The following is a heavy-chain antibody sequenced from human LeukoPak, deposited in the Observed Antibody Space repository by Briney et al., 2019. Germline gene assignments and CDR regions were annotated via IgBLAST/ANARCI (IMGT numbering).Heavy chain of an antibody. J-gene: IGHJ4*02. V-gene: IGHV3-21*04. CDR1: EFTFSSYT. CDR2: ISSSSSYI. CDR3: AKPGRNSGSYYGPFDY. D-gene: IGHD1-26*01. Sequence: GGSLRLSCAASEFTFSSYTMNWVRQAPGKGLEWVSSISSSSSYIYYADSMKGRFTISRDNAKNSLYLQMSSLRAEDTAVYYCAKPGRNSGSYYGPFDYWGQGTLVTVSS.